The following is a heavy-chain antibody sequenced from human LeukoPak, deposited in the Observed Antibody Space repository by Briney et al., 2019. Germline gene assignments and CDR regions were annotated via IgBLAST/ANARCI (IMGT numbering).Heavy chain of an antibody. CDR2: IYYSGST. J-gene: IGHJ4*02. V-gene: IGHV4-39*01. CDR1: GGSISSSSYY. D-gene: IGHD5-12*01. Sequence: SETLSLTCTVSGGSISSSSYYWGWIRQPPGKGLEWIGSIYYSGSTYYNPSLKSRVTISVDTSKNQFSLKLSSVTAADTAVYYCARQGYVLGYWGQGTLVTVSS. CDR3: ARQGYVLGY.